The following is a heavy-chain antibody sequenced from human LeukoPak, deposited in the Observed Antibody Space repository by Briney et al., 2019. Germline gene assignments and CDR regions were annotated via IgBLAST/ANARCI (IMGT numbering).Heavy chain of an antibody. CDR2: ISTSSSYI. Sequence: GGSLRLSRAASGFNFSYYSMNRVRQAPGKGLEWVSSISTSSSYIYYADSVKGRFTISRDNAKNSLYLQMNSLRAEDTAVYYCAELGITMIGGVWGKGTTVTISS. CDR3: AELGITMIGGV. CDR1: GFNFSYYS. D-gene: IGHD3-10*02. V-gene: IGHV3-21*01. J-gene: IGHJ6*04.